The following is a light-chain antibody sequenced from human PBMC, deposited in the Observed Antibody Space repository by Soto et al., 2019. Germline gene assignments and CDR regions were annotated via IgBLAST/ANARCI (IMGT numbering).Light chain of an antibody. J-gene: IGKJ1*01. V-gene: IGKV3-11*01. CDR3: QQRSNWPPG. Sequence: EIVLTQSPATLSLSPGERATLSCRASQSVSSYLAWYQQKPGQAHRLLIYDASNRATGIPARFSGSGSGTDFTLTISSLEPEDFAVYYCQQRSNWPPGFGQGTKVESK. CDR2: DAS. CDR1: QSVSSY.